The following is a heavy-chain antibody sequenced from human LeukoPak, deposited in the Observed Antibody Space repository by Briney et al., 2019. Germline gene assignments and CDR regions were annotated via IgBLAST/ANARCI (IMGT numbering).Heavy chain of an antibody. D-gene: IGHD6-13*01. V-gene: IGHV4-59*01. Sequence: PSETLSLTCSVSGGSISSYYWSWIRQSPGKGLEWIGYIYYSGSTNYNPSLKSRVTISVHTSKNQFSLKLSSVTAADTAVYYCATGVHGITAAGDYYFDYWGQGTLVTVSS. CDR2: IYYSGST. CDR1: GGSISSYY. CDR3: ATGVHGITAAGDYYFDY. J-gene: IGHJ4*02.